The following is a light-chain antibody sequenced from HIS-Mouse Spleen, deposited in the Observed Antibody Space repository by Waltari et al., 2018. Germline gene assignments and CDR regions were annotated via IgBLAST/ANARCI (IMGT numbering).Light chain of an antibody. J-gene: IGKJ1*01. CDR1: QRLVHSDGNTY. Sequence: DVVMTQSPLPRPVTLGQPASISCRSSQRLVHSDGNTYLNWFQQRPGQSPRCLIYKVSTRDSGVPDRFSGSGSGTDFTLKISRVEAEDVGVYYCMQGTHWATWTFGQGTKVEIK. CDR2: KVS. CDR3: MQGTHWATWT. V-gene: IGKV2-30*02.